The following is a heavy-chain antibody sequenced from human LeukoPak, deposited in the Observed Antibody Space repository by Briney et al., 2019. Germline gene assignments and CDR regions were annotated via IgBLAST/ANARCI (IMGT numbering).Heavy chain of an antibody. V-gene: IGHV4-4*07. CDR1: GGSISNYF. J-gene: IGHJ4*02. CDR3: ASTGIAAAGIFDY. D-gene: IGHD6-13*01. CDR2: IYTSGST. Sequence: SETLSLTCTVSGGSISNYFWSWIRQPAGKGLEWIGRIYTSGSTNYNPSLKSRVTMSVDTSKNQFSLKLSSVTAADTAVYYCASTGIAAAGIFDYWGQGTLVTVSS.